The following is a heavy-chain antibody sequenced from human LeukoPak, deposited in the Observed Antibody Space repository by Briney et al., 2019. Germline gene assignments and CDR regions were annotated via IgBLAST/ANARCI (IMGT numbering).Heavy chain of an antibody. CDR1: GGSFSGYY. D-gene: IGHD5-18*01. J-gene: IGHJ6*02. CDR2: INHSGGT. Sequence: TSETLSLTCAVYGGSFSGYYWSWIRQPPGKGLEWIGEINHSGGTNYNPSLKSRVTISVDTSKNQFSLKLSSVTAADTAVYYCARLVGADTAMVNYYYYGMDVWGQGTTVTVSS. CDR3: ARLVGADTAMVNYYYYGMDV. V-gene: IGHV4-34*01.